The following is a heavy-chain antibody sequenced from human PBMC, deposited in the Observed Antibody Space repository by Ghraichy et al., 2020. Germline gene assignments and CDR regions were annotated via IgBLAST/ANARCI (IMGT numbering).Heavy chain of an antibody. V-gene: IGHV3-48*01. Sequence: GSVKVSCAASGFTFSSYSMNWVRQAPGKGLEWVSYISSSSSTIYYADSVKGRFTISRDNAKNSLYLQMNSLRAEDTAVYYCARDSRVVVTWGQGTLVTVSS. J-gene: IGHJ4*02. CDR2: ISSSSSTI. CDR1: GFTFSSYS. D-gene: IGHD2-21*02. CDR3: ARDSRVVVT.